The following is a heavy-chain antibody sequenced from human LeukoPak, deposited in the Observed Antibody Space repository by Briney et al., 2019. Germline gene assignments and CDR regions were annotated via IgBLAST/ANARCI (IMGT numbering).Heavy chain of an antibody. V-gene: IGHV1-58*02. CDR1: GFTFTSST. Sequence: SVKVSCKSSGFTFTSSTIQWVRQARGQRLEWIGWIVVGSGNTNYAQKFQERVIITRDMSTTTVYMELSSLRSEDTTVYYCAGTPWFGELTLDYWGQGTLVTVSS. CDR3: AGTPWFGELTLDY. CDR2: IVVGSGNT. J-gene: IGHJ4*02. D-gene: IGHD3-10*01.